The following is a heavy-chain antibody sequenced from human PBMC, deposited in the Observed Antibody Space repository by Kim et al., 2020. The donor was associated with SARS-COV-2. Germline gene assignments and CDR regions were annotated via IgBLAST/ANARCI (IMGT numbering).Heavy chain of an antibody. CDR1: GFTFSSYS. D-gene: IGHD1-26*01. V-gene: IGHV3-21*01. CDR3: ARGGGRF. CDR2: ISSGSDYI. Sequence: GGSLRLSCVAYGFTFSSYSMNWVRQAPGRGLEWVSSISSGSDYIYYADSVKGRFTISRDNAKNSLYLQMNSLRVEDTAVYYCARGGGRFWGQGTLGTV. J-gene: IGHJ4*02.